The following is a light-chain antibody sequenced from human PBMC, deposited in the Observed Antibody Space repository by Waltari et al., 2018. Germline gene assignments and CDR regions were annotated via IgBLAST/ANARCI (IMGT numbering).Light chain of an antibody. CDR1: QSVSRY. CDR2: DAS. V-gene: IGKV3-20*01. CDR3: QKYGSLPAT. Sequence: EIVLTQSGTLSLSPGERATLSCRASQSVSRYLAWYQQKPGQAPRLLSYDASSRATGIPDRCSGRGSGTDFSLTMSRLEPEDFAVYYCQKYGSLPATFGQGTKVEIK. J-gene: IGKJ1*01.